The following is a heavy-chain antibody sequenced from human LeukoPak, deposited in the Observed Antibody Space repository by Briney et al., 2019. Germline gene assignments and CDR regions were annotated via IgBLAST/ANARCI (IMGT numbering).Heavy chain of an antibody. D-gene: IGHD5-18*01. CDR3: ARHTDTAMVISGMDV. V-gene: IGHV4-4*07. Sequence: SETLSLTCTVSGGSISSYYWSWIRQPAGKGLEWIGRIYTSGSTNYNPSLKSRVTISVDTSKNQFSLKLSSVTAADTAVYYCARHTDTAMVISGMDVWGQGTTVTVSS. J-gene: IGHJ6*02. CDR2: IYTSGST. CDR1: GGSISSYY.